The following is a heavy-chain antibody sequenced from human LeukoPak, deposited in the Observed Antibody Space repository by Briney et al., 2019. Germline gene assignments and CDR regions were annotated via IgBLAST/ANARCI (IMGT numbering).Heavy chain of an antibody. CDR3: ARYPIVRLGELSLGYFDY. J-gene: IGHJ4*02. CDR1: GFTFSSYA. Sequence: GGSLRLSCAASGFTFSSYAMHWVRQAPGKGLEWVAVISYDGSNKYYADSVKGRFTISRDNSKNTLYLQMNSLRAEDTAVYYCARYPIVRLGELSLGYFDYWGQGTLVTVSS. CDR2: ISYDGSNK. D-gene: IGHD3-16*02. V-gene: IGHV3-30*04.